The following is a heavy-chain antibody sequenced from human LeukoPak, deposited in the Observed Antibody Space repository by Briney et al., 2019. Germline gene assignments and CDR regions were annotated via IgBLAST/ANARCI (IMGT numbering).Heavy chain of an antibody. CDR2: IKNDGSEE. Sequence: GGSLRLSCAASGFTFSRYWMRWVRQAPGKGLEGVANIKNDGSEEYYVDSVKGRFTISRDNARNSLFLQMNSLTVEDTDVYYCARAIRGSAVDTGDRWGQGTLVTVSS. J-gene: IGHJ4*02. D-gene: IGHD3-10*01. CDR1: GFTFSRYW. V-gene: IGHV3-7*01. CDR3: ARAIRGSAVDTGDR.